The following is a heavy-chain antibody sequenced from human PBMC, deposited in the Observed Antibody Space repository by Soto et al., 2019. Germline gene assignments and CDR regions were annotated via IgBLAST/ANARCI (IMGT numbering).Heavy chain of an antibody. CDR2: INHSGST. CDR1: GGSFSGYY. J-gene: IGHJ6*02. Sequence: PSETLSLTCAVYGGSFSGYYWSWIRQPPGKGLEWIGEINHSGSTNYNPSLKSRVTISVDTSKNQFSLKLSSVTAADTAVYYCARGGSDIVVVPAARNYYYYGMDVWGQGTTVTVSS. D-gene: IGHD2-2*01. CDR3: ARGGSDIVVVPAARNYYYYGMDV. V-gene: IGHV4-34*01.